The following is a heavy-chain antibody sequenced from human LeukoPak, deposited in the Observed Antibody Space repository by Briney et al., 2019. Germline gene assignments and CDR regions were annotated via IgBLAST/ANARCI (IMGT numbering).Heavy chain of an antibody. CDR1: GYIFSSYG. CDR3: AKDGMIRGVLDY. J-gene: IGHJ4*02. Sequence: GGSLRLSCAASGYIFSSYGMHWVRQAPGKGPDWVALIRNDGSDKYYADSVKGRFTISRDNSKNTLSLQMNSLRAEDTAVYYCAKDGMIRGVLDYWGQGILVTVSS. D-gene: IGHD3-10*01. CDR2: IRNDGSDK. V-gene: IGHV3-30*02.